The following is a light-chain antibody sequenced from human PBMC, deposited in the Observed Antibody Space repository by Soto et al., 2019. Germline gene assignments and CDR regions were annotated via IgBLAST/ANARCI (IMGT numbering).Light chain of an antibody. CDR3: LQDYNFPRT. Sequence: IQMTQSPSSLSASVGDRVTITCRASQDIRNDLGWYQQKPGKAPKLLIYAASTLQSGVPSRFSGSGSGIHFTLSISSLQPEEFATYYCLQDYNFPRTFGQGTKVDIK. CDR1: QDIRND. V-gene: IGKV1-6*01. CDR2: AAS. J-gene: IGKJ1*01.